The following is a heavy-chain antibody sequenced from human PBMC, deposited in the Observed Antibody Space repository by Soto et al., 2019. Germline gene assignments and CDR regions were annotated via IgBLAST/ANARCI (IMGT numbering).Heavy chain of an antibody. D-gene: IGHD1-26*01. Sequence: GGSLRLSCVASGLSFSNFWMNWVRQTPGRGLEWVANINPDGSAQTYVDSVKGRFTVSRDNAKNSPYLHMNSLRGEDTAVYFCAAWDSSNNPWGQGTLVTVSS. CDR2: INPDGSAQ. CDR3: AAWDSSNNP. CDR1: GLSFSNFW. V-gene: IGHV3-7*01. J-gene: IGHJ5*02.